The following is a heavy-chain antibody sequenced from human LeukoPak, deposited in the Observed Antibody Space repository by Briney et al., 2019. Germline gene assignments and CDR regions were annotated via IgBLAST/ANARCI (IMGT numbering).Heavy chain of an antibody. D-gene: IGHD3-22*01. Sequence: GASVKVSCKASGYTFTSYDINWVRQATGQGLEWMGWMNPNSGNTGYAQKFQGRVTITRNTSTSTAYMELSSLRSEDTAVYYCASSAAPQQTYYYDKGGFYWGQGTLVTVSS. J-gene: IGHJ4*02. V-gene: IGHV1-8*03. CDR1: GYTFTSYD. CDR3: ASSAAPQQTYYYDKGGFY. CDR2: MNPNSGNT.